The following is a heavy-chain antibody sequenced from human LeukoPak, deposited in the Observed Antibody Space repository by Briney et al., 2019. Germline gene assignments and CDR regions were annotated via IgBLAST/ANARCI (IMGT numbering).Heavy chain of an antibody. CDR3: ARVGITMVRASSSPSPNWFDP. D-gene: IGHD3-10*01. CDR2: ISSSSSYI. V-gene: IGHV3-21*01. J-gene: IGHJ5*02. CDR1: GFNFNNYN. Sequence: GGSLRLSCAASGFNFNNYNMCWVRQAPGKGLEWVSSISSSSSYIYYADSVKGRFTISRDNAKNSLYLQMNSLRAEDTAVYYCARVGITMVRASSSPSPNWFDPWGQGTLVTVSS.